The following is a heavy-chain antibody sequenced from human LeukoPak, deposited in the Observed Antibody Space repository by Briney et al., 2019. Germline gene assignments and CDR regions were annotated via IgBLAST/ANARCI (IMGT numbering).Heavy chain of an antibody. CDR1: GFTFDDYG. D-gene: IGHD3-10*01. V-gene: IGHV3-20*04. J-gene: IGHJ6*03. CDR2: INWNGGST. CDR3: AKSAGIRLNYYYMDV. Sequence: GGSLRLSCAASGFTFDDYGMSWVRQAPGKGLEWVSGINWNGGSTGYADSVKGRFTISRNNAKNSSCLQMNSLRAEDTAVYYCAKSAGIRLNYYYMDVWGKGTTVTVSS.